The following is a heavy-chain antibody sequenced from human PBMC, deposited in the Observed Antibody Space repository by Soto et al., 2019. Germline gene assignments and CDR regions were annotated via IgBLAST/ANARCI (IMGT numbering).Heavy chain of an antibody. J-gene: IGHJ4*02. Sequence: GGSLRLSCAASGFTFSTYTMGWVRQAPGKGPEWVSDINPSGGRTYYADSVKGRFAISRDNSKNTLYLQMNSLRAEDTAVYYCAKALHASAYDYWGQGTLVTVSS. CDR3: AKALHASAYDY. CDR2: INPSGGRT. V-gene: IGHV3-23*01. CDR1: GFTFSTYT. D-gene: IGHD6-25*01.